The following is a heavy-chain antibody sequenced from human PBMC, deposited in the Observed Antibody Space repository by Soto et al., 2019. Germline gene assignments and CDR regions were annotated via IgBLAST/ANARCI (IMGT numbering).Heavy chain of an antibody. CDR1: DSSILGGRYH. CDR2: IYYSGST. CDR3: ARGIVGATTYYFDN. D-gene: IGHD1-26*01. J-gene: IGHJ4*02. V-gene: IGHV4-39*01. Sequence: SGCVCQTGTVSDSSILGGRYHWGRIRQPPGKGLESIGSIYYSGSTYYNPSLKSRVTISVDTSKTQFSLKLNSVTAADTAVYYCARGIVGATTYYFDNWGQGTLVTVSA.